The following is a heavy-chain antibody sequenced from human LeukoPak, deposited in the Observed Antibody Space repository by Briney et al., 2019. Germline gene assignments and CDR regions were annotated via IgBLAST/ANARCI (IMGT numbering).Heavy chain of an antibody. CDR1: GFTFSKYW. J-gene: IGHJ6*01. CDR2: INTDGTVT. D-gene: IGHD6-19*01. CDR3: ATKQGLAPPPGP. Sequence: GGSLRLSCAASGFTFSKYWMLWVRQAPGKGLESVSRINTDGTVTTYADSVKGRFTVSRDNADNTMFLQMNIVRDDDTAVYYFATKQGLAPPPGPWGQGTPVTVSS. V-gene: IGHV3-74*01.